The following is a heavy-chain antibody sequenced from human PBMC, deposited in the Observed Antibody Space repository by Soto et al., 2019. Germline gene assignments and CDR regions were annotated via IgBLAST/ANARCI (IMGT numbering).Heavy chain of an antibody. CDR1: GFALTNYG. Sequence: GGSLRLSCAASSGFALTNYGLHWVRQAPGKGLEWVAVIWFDGSKEFYGDSVKGRFTISRDNSKNTMYLQMNSLRVDDTAVYYCARGDFWPDYWGQGALVTVSS. D-gene: IGHD3-3*01. CDR2: IWFDGSKE. CDR3: ARGDFWPDY. V-gene: IGHV3-33*01. J-gene: IGHJ4*02.